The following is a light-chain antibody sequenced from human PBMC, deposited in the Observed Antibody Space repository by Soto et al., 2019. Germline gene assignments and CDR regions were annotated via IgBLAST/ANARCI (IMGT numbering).Light chain of an antibody. CDR3: QQVNSYPFT. CDR1: QGISTW. V-gene: IGKV1-12*01. Sequence: DIQMTQSPSSVSASVGDRVTFTCRASQGISTWLAWYQQKPGKAPKLLIYAASSLQSGVPSRFSGSESGTDFPLTISTLQPEDFASYYCQQVNSYPFTFGPGTKVDIK. J-gene: IGKJ3*01. CDR2: AAS.